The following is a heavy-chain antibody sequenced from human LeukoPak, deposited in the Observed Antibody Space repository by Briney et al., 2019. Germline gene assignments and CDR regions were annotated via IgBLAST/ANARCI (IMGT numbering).Heavy chain of an antibody. Sequence: SETLSLTCAVYGGSFSGYYWSWIRQPPRKGLEWIWEINHSGSTNYNPSLKSRVTISVDTSKNQFSLKLSSVTAADTAVYYCARKAVAAATHNWFDPWGQGTLVTVSS. CDR1: GGSFSGYY. CDR3: ARKAVAAATHNWFDP. V-gene: IGHV4-34*01. CDR2: INHSGST. J-gene: IGHJ5*02. D-gene: IGHD6-13*01.